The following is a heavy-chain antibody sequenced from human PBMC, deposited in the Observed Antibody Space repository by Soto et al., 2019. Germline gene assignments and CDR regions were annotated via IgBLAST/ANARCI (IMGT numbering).Heavy chain of an antibody. CDR3: AKEGQFGILSGYYYY. CDR1: GFTFSNSA. Sequence: VQLLESGGGLVQSGGSLRLSCAASGFTFSNSAMSWVRQAPGKGLEWVSAISGSGDKTYYADSVQGRVTVSRDNSKNTLYLQVNSLRAEDTAVYFCAKEGQFGILSGYYYYWGQGTLVTVSS. CDR2: ISGSGDKT. J-gene: IGHJ4*02. V-gene: IGHV3-23*01. D-gene: IGHD3-9*01.